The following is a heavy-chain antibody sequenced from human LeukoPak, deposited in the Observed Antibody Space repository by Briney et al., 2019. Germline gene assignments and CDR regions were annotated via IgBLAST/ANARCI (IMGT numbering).Heavy chain of an antibody. J-gene: IGHJ6*03. CDR1: GGSISSSSYY. V-gene: IGHV4-39*01. Sequence: SETLSLTCTVSGGSISSSSYYWGWIRQPPGKGLEWIGSIYYSGSTYYNPSLKSRVTISVDTSKNQFSLKLSSVTAADTAVYYCARHAGSYYYYYMDVWGKGTTVTVSS. CDR3: ARHAGSYYYYYMDV. CDR2: IYYSGST. D-gene: IGHD1-26*01.